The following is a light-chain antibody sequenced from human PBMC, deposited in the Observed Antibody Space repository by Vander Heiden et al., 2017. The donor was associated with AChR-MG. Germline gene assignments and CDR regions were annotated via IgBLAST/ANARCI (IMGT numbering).Light chain of an antibody. Sequence: EIVMTQSPATLSVSPGESATLSCRASQSVSSNLAWYQQKPGQAPRLLIYRASTRATGVSARFGGSGSGTEFTLTISSLQSEDFAVYYCQQNNNWPLTFGGGTKVEIK. V-gene: IGKV3-15*01. J-gene: IGKJ4*01. CDR1: QSVSSN. CDR3: QQNNNWPLT. CDR2: RAS.